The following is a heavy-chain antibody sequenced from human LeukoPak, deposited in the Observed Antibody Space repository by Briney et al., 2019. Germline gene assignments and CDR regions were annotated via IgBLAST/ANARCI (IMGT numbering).Heavy chain of an antibody. CDR2: ISYDGSNK. CDR1: GFTFSSYA. Sequence: PGGSLRLSCAASGFTFSSYAMHWVRQAPGKGLEWVAVISYDGSNKYYADSVKGRFTISRDNSKNTLYLQMNSLRAEDTAVYYCAKPYSNSWYSRYYFDYWGQGTLVTVSS. V-gene: IGHV3-30-3*02. CDR3: AKPYSNSWYSRYYFDY. D-gene: IGHD6-13*01. J-gene: IGHJ4*02.